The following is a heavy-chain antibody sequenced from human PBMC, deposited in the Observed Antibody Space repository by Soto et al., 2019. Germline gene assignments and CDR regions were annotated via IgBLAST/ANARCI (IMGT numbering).Heavy chain of an antibody. J-gene: IGHJ4*02. D-gene: IGHD3-22*01. Sequence: EVQLVESGGGLIQPGGSLRLSCAASGLTVSSDYIMWVRQAPGKGLEWVSIIYPDGRTYYGETVKGRFTMSRDKSENTLYLQMNTLRAEDTAVYYCARGLGRGYRDNSGYFHLDYWGQGTLVTVSS. CDR2: IYPDGRT. CDR1: GLTVSSDY. V-gene: IGHV3-53*01. CDR3: ARGLGRGYRDNSGYFHLDY.